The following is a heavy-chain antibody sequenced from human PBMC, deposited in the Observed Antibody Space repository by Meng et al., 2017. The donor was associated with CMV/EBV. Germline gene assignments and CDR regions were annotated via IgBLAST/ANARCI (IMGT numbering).Heavy chain of an antibody. CDR2: ISAYNGNT. V-gene: IGHV1-18*04. D-gene: IGHD3-3*01. CDR1: GYTFTGYY. Sequence: ASVKVSCKASGYTFTGYYMHWVRQAPGQGLEWIGWISAYNGNTNYAQKLQGRVTMTTDTSTSTAYMELRSLRSDDTAVYYCARATYYDFWSGYPPDVWGQGTTVTVSS. J-gene: IGHJ6*02. CDR3: ARATYYDFWSGYPPDV.